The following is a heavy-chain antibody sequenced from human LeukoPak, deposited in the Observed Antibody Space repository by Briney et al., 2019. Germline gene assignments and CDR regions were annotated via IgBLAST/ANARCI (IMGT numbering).Heavy chain of an antibody. V-gene: IGHV1-8*01. CDR1: GYTFTRYD. Sequence: ASVKVPCKASGYTFTRYDINWVRQATGQGLEWMGWMNPNSGNTGYAQKFQGRVTMTRNTSISTAYMELSSLRSEDTAVYYCARGLKFGGAHSDYWGQGTLVTVSS. CDR3: ARGLKFGGAHSDY. J-gene: IGHJ4*02. D-gene: IGHD3-16*01. CDR2: MNPNSGNT.